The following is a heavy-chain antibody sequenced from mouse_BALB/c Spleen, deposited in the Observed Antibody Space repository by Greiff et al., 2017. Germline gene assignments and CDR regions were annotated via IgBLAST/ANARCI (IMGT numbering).Heavy chain of an antibody. V-gene: IGHV1-9*01. CDR2: ILPGSGST. CDR1: GYTFSSYW. D-gene: IGHD2-4*01. CDR3: ARGKLSMITSWFAY. J-gene: IGHJ3*01. Sequence: LVESGAELMKPGASVKISCKATGYTFSSYWIEWVKQRPGHGLEWIGEILPGSGSTNYNEKFKGKATFTADTSSNTAYMQLSSLTSEDSAVYYCARGKLSMITSWFAYWGQGTLVTVSA.